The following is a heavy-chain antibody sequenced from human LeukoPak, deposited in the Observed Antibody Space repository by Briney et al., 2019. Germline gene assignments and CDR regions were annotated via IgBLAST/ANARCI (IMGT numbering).Heavy chain of an antibody. CDR1: GGTISSGDYY. Sequence: SQTLSLTCTVSGGTISSGDYYWSWLRQPPGKGLEWIGYIYYSGSPYYNPSLKRRVTMSVDTSKNQFSLKLSSVTAADTAVYYCAREGYYDILTGPYYYGMDVWGKGTTVTVSS. V-gene: IGHV4-30-4*01. CDR2: IYYSGSP. J-gene: IGHJ6*04. CDR3: AREGYYDILTGPYYYGMDV. D-gene: IGHD3-9*01.